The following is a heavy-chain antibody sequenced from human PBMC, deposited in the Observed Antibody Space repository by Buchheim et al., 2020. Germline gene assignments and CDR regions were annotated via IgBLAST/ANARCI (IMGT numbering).Heavy chain of an antibody. CDR3: TARLHY. Sequence: QMQLQESGPGLVKPSGTLSLTCAVSGDSITSDSWWSWVRQPPGKGLEWIAEIYHTGSTNYSPSLKSRVTLSVDKSQNQFSPNLRSVTAADTAVYYCTARLHYWGQGTL. D-gene: IGHD6-6*01. CDR2: IYHTGST. J-gene: IGHJ4*02. V-gene: IGHV4-4*02. CDR1: GDSITSDSW.